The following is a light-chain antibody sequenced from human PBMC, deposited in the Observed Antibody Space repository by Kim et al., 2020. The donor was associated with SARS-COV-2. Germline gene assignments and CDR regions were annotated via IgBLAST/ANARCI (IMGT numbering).Light chain of an antibody. CDR2: YDD. CDR3: QSFKDSNVV. V-gene: IGLV6-57*02. J-gene: IGLJ2*01. Sequence: GKPVTISCTGSGGRIASNYVQWYQHRPGSAPTTIIYYDDQRSSVAPDRFSASIDSSSNSASLTITGLRTEDEAEYFCQSFKDSNVVFGGGTQLTVL. CDR1: GGRIASNY.